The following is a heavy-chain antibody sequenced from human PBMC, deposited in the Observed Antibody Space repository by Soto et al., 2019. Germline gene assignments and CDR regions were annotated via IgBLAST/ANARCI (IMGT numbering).Heavy chain of an antibody. V-gene: IGHV1-8*01. CDR3: ARGRYYDFWSGYSKGNYYYGMDV. D-gene: IGHD3-3*01. J-gene: IGHJ6*02. CDR2: VNPNSGNT. CDR1: GYTFTSYD. Sequence: ASVKGSCKASGYTFTSYDINWVRQAPGKGLEGKGWVNPNSGNTGYAQKFQGRVTMTRNTSISTAYMELSSLRSEDTAVYYCARGRYYDFWSGYSKGNYYYGMDVWGQGTTVTVSS.